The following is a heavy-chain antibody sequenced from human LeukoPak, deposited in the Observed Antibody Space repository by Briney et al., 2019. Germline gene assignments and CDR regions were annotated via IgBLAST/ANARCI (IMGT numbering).Heavy chain of an antibody. D-gene: IGHD5-18*01. CDR3: ARGYSYGFRGVRAFDI. V-gene: IGHV4-59*08. CDR2: IYYSGST. J-gene: IGHJ3*02. CDR1: GGSISSYY. Sequence: SETLSLTCTVSGGSISSYYWSWLRQPPGKGLEWIGYIYYSGSTNYNPSLKSRVTISVDTSENQFSLKLSSVTAADTAVYYCARGYSYGFRGVRAFDIWGQGTMVTVSS.